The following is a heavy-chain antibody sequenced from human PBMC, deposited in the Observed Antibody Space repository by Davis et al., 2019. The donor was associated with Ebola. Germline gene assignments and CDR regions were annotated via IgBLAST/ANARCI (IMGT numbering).Heavy chain of an antibody. CDR1: GFTFSGSA. J-gene: IGHJ6*02. D-gene: IGHD2-2*01. CDR2: ISWNSGSI. Sequence: LRLSCAASGFTFSGSAMHWVRQAPGKGLEWVSGISWNSGSIGYADSVKGRFTISRDNAKNSLYLQMNSLRAEDTALYYCAKADCSSTSCPTNYYYYGMDVWGQGTTVTVSS. CDR3: AKADCSSTSCPTNYYYYGMDV. V-gene: IGHV3-9*01.